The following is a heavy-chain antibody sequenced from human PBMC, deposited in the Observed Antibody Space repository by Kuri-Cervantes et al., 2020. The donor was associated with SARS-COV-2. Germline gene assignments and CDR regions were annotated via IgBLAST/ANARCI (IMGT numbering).Heavy chain of an antibody. Sequence: GGSLRLSCAASGFTFSSYAMSWVRQAPGEGLEWVSAISGSGGSTYYADSVKGRFTISRDNSKNTLYLQMNSLRAEDTAVYYCARGGTDFWSGYSEDLGYWGQGTLVTVSS. CDR1: GFTFSSYA. V-gene: IGHV3-23*01. CDR3: ARGGTDFWSGYSEDLGY. J-gene: IGHJ4*02. D-gene: IGHD3-3*01. CDR2: ISGSGGST.